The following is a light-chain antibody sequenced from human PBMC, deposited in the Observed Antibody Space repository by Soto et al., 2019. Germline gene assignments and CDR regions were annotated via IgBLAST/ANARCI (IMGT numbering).Light chain of an antibody. CDR2: RAS. V-gene: IGKV3D-20*02. J-gene: IGKJ5*01. Sequence: GESATLSSTASQSVGSSSLAWYQQKPGQAPRLLIYRASSWASGVPARFSGTGSGTVFTLTINNLEPEDFAVYYCQESNSWSLAFGRGTRLEIK. CDR3: QESNSWSLA. CDR1: QSVGSSS.